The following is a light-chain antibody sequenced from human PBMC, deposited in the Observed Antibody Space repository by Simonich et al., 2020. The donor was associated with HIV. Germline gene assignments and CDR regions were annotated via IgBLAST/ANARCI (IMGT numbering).Light chain of an antibody. CDR3: SSYTSSLVV. Sequence: QSALTQPASVSGSPGQSITISCTGTSRDVGGYNFVSWYQQHPGKAPKPMIYDVRERPAGVSNRFSGSKSGNTASLTISGLQAEDEADYYCSSYTSSLVVFGGGTKLTVL. CDR1: SRDVGGYNF. J-gene: IGLJ3*02. CDR2: DVR. V-gene: IGLV2-14*01.